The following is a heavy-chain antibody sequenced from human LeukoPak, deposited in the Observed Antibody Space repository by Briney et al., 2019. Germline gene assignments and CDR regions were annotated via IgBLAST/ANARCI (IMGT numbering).Heavy chain of an antibody. CDR2: INAGNGNT. V-gene: IGHV1-3*01. Sequence: ASVKVSCTASGYTFTSYDINWVRQATGQGLEWMGWINAGNGNTKYSQKFQGRVTITRDTSASTAYMELSSLRSEDTAVYYCARSDSSGYFYWGQGTLVTVSS. CDR1: GYTFTSYD. J-gene: IGHJ4*02. CDR3: ARSDSSGYFY. D-gene: IGHD3-22*01.